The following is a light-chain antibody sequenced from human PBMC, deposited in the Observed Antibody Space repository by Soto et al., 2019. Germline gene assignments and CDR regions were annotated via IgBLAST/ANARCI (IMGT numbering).Light chain of an antibody. Sequence: EIVLTQSPGTLSLSPGERATLSCRASQSVSSSYLAWYQQKPGQAPRLLIYGASSRATGIPDRFSGSGAGTAFTLTISRLEAEDFAVYYCQQYGSSVMYTFGQGTKLEIK. CDR3: QQYGSSVMYT. V-gene: IGKV3-20*01. CDR2: GAS. J-gene: IGKJ2*01. CDR1: QSVSSSY.